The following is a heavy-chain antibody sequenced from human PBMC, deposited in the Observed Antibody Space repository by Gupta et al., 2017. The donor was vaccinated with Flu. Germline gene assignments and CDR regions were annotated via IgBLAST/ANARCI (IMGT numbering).Heavy chain of an antibody. CDR2: IGGSGDGT. Sequence: EVQRLASGGALLQLGGSVRLSCPGPGTTFTNSAMTWFRQAPGKGLECVSSIGGSGDGTSYADSLKGRFTISRDNSKNMLYLQMNSLRADDTAMYYCANRGWVRQVGFESWGQGTLVTVSS. D-gene: IGHD1-26*01. CDR3: ANRGWVRQVGFES. CDR1: GTTFTNSA. V-gene: IGHV3-23*01. J-gene: IGHJ4*02.